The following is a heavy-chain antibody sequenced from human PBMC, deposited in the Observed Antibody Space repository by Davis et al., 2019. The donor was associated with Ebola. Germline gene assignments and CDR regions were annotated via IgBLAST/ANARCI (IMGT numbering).Heavy chain of an antibody. CDR2: TYYKSKWYN. Sequence: HSQTLSLTCAISGDSVSGWNWFRQSPSRGLEWLGRTYYKSKWYNDYAVSVKSRITINPDTSKNQLSLHLNSTTPEDTAVYYCARGWLRTGLDVWGKGTTVTVSS. J-gene: IGHJ6*04. CDR1: GDSVSG. V-gene: IGHV6-1*01. D-gene: IGHD5-18*01. CDR3: ARGWLRTGLDV.